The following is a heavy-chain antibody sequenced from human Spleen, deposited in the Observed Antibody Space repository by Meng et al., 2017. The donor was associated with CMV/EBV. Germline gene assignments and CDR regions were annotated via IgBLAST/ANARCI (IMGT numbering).Heavy chain of an antibody. CDR1: DGSISSDTYY. V-gene: IGHV4-31*03. D-gene: IGHD3-22*01. CDR2: IYYSGST. CDR3: ARGIFRRYYYDSSGYYFDY. Sequence: SETLSLTCTVSDGSISSDTYYWSWIRQYPGKGLEWIGYIYYSGSTYYNPSLKSRGTISMDTSKNQFSLKLNSVTAADTAVYYCARGIFRRYYYDSSGYYFDYWGQGTLVTVSS. J-gene: IGHJ4*02.